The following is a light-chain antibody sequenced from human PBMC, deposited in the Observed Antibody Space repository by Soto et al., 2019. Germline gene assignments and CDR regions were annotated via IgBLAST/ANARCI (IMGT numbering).Light chain of an antibody. Sequence: EIVLTQSPGTLSLSSGERATLSCRASQSVSSNYLAWYQQKPGQAPRLLIYGASSRATGIPDRFGGSGSGTDFTLTISRLEPEDFAVYYCQQYASSPLTFGGGTKVEIK. CDR3: QQYASSPLT. J-gene: IGKJ4*01. CDR1: QSVSSNY. V-gene: IGKV3-20*01. CDR2: GAS.